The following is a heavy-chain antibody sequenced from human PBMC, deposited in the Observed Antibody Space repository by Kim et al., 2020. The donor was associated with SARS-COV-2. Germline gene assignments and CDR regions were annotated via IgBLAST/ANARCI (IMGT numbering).Heavy chain of an antibody. Sequence: NHNPSLKSRVTISVDTSKNQFSLKLSSVTAADTAVYYCARVDTTYWYFDLWGRGTLVTVSS. CDR3: ARVDTTYWYFDL. D-gene: IGHD1-1*01. V-gene: IGHV4-34*01. J-gene: IGHJ2*01.